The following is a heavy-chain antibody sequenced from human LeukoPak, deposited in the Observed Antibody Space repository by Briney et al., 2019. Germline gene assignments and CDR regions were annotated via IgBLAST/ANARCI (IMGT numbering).Heavy chain of an antibody. D-gene: IGHD1-26*01. Sequence: PSETLSLTCTVSGGYISSCSHYWRWIRPPPAQGLEWIGSIYYSGSTYYNPSLKSRVTISVDTSKNQFSLKLSSVTAADTAVYYCARVSGSSRNDYWGPGALVTVSS. CDR3: ARVSGSSRNDY. V-gene: IGHV4-39*01. CDR1: GGYISSCSHY. J-gene: IGHJ4*02. CDR2: IYYSGST.